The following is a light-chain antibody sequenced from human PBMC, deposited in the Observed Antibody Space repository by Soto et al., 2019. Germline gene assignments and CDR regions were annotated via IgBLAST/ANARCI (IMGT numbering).Light chain of an antibody. CDR1: QSVTSSS. J-gene: IGKJ1*01. V-gene: IGKV3-15*01. Sequence: EIVLTQFPGTLSLSPGERATLSCRASQSVTSSSLAWYQQKVGRAPRVLIYGASTRATSIPARFSGSGSGTEFTLTISSLQSEDFAVYYCQQYNNWPLWTFGQGTKVDIK. CDR2: GAS. CDR3: QQYNNWPLWT.